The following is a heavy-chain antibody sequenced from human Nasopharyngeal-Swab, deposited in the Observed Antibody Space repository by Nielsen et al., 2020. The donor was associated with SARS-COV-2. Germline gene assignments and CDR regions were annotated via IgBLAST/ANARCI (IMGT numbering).Heavy chain of an antibody. CDR2: ISRSGSSI. V-gene: IGHV3-11*04. CDR3: ARDGQSRTNWFDP. D-gene: IGHD2-8*01. Sequence: GGSLRLSCAASGFTFNYFGMHWIRQAPGKGLEWVTYISRSGSSIYYADSVKGRFTISRDNAKNSLYLQMNSLRAEDTAVYYCARDGQSRTNWFDPWGQGTVVTVSS. J-gene: IGHJ5*02. CDR1: GFTFNYFG.